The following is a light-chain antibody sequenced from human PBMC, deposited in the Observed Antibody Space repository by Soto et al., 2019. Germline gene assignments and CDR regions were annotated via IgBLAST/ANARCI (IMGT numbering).Light chain of an antibody. CDR1: QSVSSY. CDR3: QQYGSSPWT. V-gene: IGKV3-20*01. J-gene: IGKJ1*01. Sequence: EIVLTQSPATLSLSPGERATLSCRASQSVSSYLAWYQQKPGQAPRLLMYGVYSRATGIPDRFSGSGSGTDFTLTISRLEPEDFAVYNCQQYGSSPWTFGQGTKVDIK. CDR2: GVY.